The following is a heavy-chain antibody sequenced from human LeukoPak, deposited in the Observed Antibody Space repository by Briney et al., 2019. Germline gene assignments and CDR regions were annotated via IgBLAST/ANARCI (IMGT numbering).Heavy chain of an antibody. CDR3: AREPSFGERACNTGDY. Sequence: SVKVSCKASGCTFSSYAISWVRQAPGQGLDWMGRIIPILGIANYAHKFQGRFTITADKSTSTAYMELSSLRAEDMAVYYCAREPSFGERACNTGDYWGQGTLVTVSS. CDR2: IIPILGIA. J-gene: IGHJ4*02. D-gene: IGHD2/OR15-2a*01. V-gene: IGHV1-69*04. CDR1: GCTFSSYA.